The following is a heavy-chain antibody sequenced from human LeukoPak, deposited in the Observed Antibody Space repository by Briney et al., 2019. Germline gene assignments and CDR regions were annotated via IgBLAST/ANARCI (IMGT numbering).Heavy chain of an antibody. J-gene: IGHJ4*02. CDR2: ISAYNGNT. CDR3: AKAASHWGPGVLDY. D-gene: IGHD7-27*01. CDR1: GYTFTSYG. V-gene: IGHV1-18*01. Sequence: ASVKVPCKASGYTFTSYGISWVRQAPGQGLEWMGWISAYNGNTNYAQKLQGRVTMTTDTSTSTAYMELRSLRSDDTAVYYCAKAASHWGPGVLDYWGQGTLVTVSS.